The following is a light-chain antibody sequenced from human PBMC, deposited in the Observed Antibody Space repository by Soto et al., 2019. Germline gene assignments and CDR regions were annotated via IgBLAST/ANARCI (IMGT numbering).Light chain of an antibody. Sequence: EIVLTQSPATLSLSPVERATLSCRASQSVSSSYLAWYQQKPGQAPKVLIYRASSRATGIPDRFSGSGSGTEFTLTISSLQPDDFATYYCQQYNTYSTFGQGTRLEIK. V-gene: IGKV3-20*01. CDR1: QSVSSSY. CDR3: QQYNTYST. CDR2: RAS. J-gene: IGKJ5*01.